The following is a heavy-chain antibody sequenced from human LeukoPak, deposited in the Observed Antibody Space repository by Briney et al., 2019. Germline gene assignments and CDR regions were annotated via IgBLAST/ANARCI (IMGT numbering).Heavy chain of an antibody. Sequence: GGSLRLSCAASGFTFSSYAMHWVRQAPGKGLEYVSAISSNGGSTYYANSVKGRFTISRDNSKNTLYLQMGSLRAEDTAVYYCARARLNYYDSSGYGYWGQGTLVTVSS. CDR3: ARARLNYYDSSGYGY. V-gene: IGHV3-64*01. CDR1: GFTFSSYA. CDR2: ISSNGGST. D-gene: IGHD3-22*01. J-gene: IGHJ4*02.